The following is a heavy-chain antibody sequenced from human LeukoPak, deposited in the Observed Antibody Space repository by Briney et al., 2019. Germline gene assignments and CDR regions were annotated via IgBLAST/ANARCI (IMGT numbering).Heavy chain of an antibody. V-gene: IGHV4-34*01. CDR1: GGSFSGYY. D-gene: IGHD5-18*01. CDR3: ARCNMVTLIDY. Sequence: PSETLSLTCAVYGGSFSGYYWSWIRQPPGKGLEWIGEINHSGSTNYNPSLKSRVTISVDTSKNQFSLKLSSVTAADTAVYYCARCNMVTLIDYWGQGTLVTVSS. CDR2: INHSGST. J-gene: IGHJ4*02.